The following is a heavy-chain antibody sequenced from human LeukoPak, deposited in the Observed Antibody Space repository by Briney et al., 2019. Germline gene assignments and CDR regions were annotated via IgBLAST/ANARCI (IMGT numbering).Heavy chain of an antibody. Sequence: PSETLSLTCTVSGGSISSSSYYWGWIRQPPGKGLEWIGSIYYSGSTYYNPSLKSRVTISVDTSKNQFSLKLSSVTAADTAVYYCARDRARDYGDYHWFDPWGQGTLVTVSS. CDR2: IYYSGST. J-gene: IGHJ5*02. D-gene: IGHD4-17*01. CDR1: GGSISSSSYY. CDR3: ARDRARDYGDYHWFDP. V-gene: IGHV4-39*07.